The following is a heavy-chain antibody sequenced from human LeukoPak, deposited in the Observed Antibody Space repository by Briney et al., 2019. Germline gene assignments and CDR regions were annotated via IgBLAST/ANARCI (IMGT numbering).Heavy chain of an antibody. V-gene: IGHV3-23*01. D-gene: IGHD6-13*01. CDR1: GSTFSSYA. CDR3: AKTRPLDSSSWSHGDY. CDR2: ISGRGDST. Sequence: GGSLRLSCAASGSTFSSYAMSWVRQAPGKGLEWVSAISGRGDSTYYGDSVKGRFTISRDNSKNTLYLQMNSLRAEDTAVYYCAKTRPLDSSSWSHGDYWGQGTLVTVSS. J-gene: IGHJ4*02.